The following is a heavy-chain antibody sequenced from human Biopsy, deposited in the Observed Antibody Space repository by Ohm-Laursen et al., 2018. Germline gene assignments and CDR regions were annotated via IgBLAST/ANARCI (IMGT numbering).Heavy chain of an antibody. CDR3: ALQSVAQMKNFDY. J-gene: IGHJ4*02. D-gene: IGHD6-19*01. CDR2: ISPKSGDT. V-gene: IGHV1-2*02. CDR1: GYSFTGYY. Sequence: ATVKISCNASGYSFTGYYIHWVRQAPGQGLEWMGWISPKSGDTNYAHKFQGNITMTRDTSMSTAYMEMSRLRCDDTAVYYCALQSVAQMKNFDYWGQGTLVAVSS.